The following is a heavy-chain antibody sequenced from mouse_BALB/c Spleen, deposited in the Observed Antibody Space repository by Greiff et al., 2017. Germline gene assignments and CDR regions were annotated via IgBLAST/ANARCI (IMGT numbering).Heavy chain of an antibody. V-gene: IGHV1-15*01. D-gene: IGHD1-1*01. Sequence: VQLQQSGAELVRPGASVTLSCKASGYTFTDYVMHWVKQTPVHGLEWIGAIDPETGGTAYNQKFKGKATLTADKSSSTAYMELRSLTSEDSAVYYCTRSYGSSVYAMDYWGQGTSVTVSS. CDR2: IDPETGGT. CDR3: TRSYGSSVYAMDY. J-gene: IGHJ4*01. CDR1: GYTFTDYV.